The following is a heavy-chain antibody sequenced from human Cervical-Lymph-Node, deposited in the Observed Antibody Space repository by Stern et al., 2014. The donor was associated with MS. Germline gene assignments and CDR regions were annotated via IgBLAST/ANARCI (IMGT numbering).Heavy chain of an antibody. CDR1: SGSIASSSYY. J-gene: IGHJ6*02. Sequence: QLQLQESGPGLVKPSQTLSLTCTVSSGSIASSSYYWSWIRQPAGKGLEWIGRIFTSGSTNYTPSLQSRFTLSVDTSKNQFSLRLSSGTAADTAVYYCAREDYDGSGHPYYYGLDVWGQGTTVTVSS. CDR2: IFTSGST. V-gene: IGHV4-61*02. CDR3: AREDYDGSGHPYYYGLDV. D-gene: IGHD3-22*01.